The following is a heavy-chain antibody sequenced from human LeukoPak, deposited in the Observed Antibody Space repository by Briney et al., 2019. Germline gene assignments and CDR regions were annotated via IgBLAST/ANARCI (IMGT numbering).Heavy chain of an antibody. CDR3: ARDAYYYGSGSYYNGPIDY. D-gene: IGHD3-10*01. CDR1: GFTFSSYS. V-gene: IGHV3-48*01. CDR2: ISSSSSTI. Sequence: PGGSLRLSCAASGFTFSSYSMNWVRQAPGKGLEWVSYISSSSSTIYYADSVKGRFTISRDNAKNSLYLQMNSLRAEDTAVYYCARDAYYYGSGSYYNGPIDYWGQGTLVTVSS. J-gene: IGHJ4*02.